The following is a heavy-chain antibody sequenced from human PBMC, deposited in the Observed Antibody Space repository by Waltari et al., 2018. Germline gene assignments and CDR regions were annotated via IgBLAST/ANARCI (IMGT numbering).Heavy chain of an antibody. V-gene: IGHV1-69*04. CDR2: IIPILGIA. J-gene: IGHJ4*02. CDR1: GYTLTELS. D-gene: IGHD4-17*01. Sequence: QVQLVQSGAEVKKPGASVKVSCKVSGYTLTELSMHWVRQAPGKGLEWMGRIIPILGIANYAQKFQGRVTITADKSTSTAYMELSSLRSEDTAVYYCARTSHYGGIDYWGQGTLVTVSS. CDR3: ARTSHYGGIDY.